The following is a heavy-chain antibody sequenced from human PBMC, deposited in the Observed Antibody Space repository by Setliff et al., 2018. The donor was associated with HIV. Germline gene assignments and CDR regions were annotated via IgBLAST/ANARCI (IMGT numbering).Heavy chain of an antibody. J-gene: IGHJ3*02. D-gene: IGHD3-22*01. CDR1: GFTFSNYE. CDR3: ARDRPLGGYYSSSTHDAFDI. CDR2: ITGSGDTI. Sequence: GGSLRLSCAASGFTFSNYEMSWVRQAPGKGPEWVSYITGSGDTIYYADSVKGRFTISRDNAKNSLYLQMNSLRAEDTALYYCARDRPLGGYYSSSTHDAFDIWGQGTLVTVSS. V-gene: IGHV3-48*03.